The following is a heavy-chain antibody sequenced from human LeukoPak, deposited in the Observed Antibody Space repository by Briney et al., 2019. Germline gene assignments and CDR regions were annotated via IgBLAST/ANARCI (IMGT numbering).Heavy chain of an antibody. D-gene: IGHD6-19*01. CDR1: GFSFSSES. V-gene: IGHV3-21*01. Sequence: PGGSLRLSCAASGFSFSSESMNWVRQAPGKGLEWVSFISSSSSYIYYADSVKGRFTISRDNAKDSLYLQMNSLRAEDTAVYYCATTDPQGIAVAGLYWGQGTLVTVSS. CDR2: ISSSSSYI. J-gene: IGHJ4*02. CDR3: ATTDPQGIAVAGLY.